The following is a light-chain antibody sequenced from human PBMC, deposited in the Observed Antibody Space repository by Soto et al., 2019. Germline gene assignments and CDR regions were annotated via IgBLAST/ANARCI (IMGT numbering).Light chain of an antibody. V-gene: IGKV3D-11*03. J-gene: IGKJ1*01. CDR3: HQRQSWPRT. CDR1: QAVNTT. CDR2: LAS. Sequence: EIVLTQSPATLSSFPGDRVTLSCRASQAVNTTLAWYQHRPGQAPRLLIYLASNRAAGVPARFSGSGSGTDFTLTISDVEPEDFAVYYCHQRQSWPRTFGQGTKVDI.